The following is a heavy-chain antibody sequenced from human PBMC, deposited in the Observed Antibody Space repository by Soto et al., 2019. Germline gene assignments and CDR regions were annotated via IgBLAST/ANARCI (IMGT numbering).Heavy chain of an antibody. CDR3: ARSIVVVTALDY. V-gene: IGHV1-3*01. CDR1: GSTFTSYA. D-gene: IGHD2-21*02. J-gene: IGHJ4*02. CDR2: INAGNGNT. Sequence: ASVKVSCKASGSTFTSYAMHWVRQAPGQRLEWMGWINAGNGNTKYSQKFQGRVTITRDTSASTAYMELSSLRSEDTAVYYCARSIVVVTALDYWGQGTLVTVSS.